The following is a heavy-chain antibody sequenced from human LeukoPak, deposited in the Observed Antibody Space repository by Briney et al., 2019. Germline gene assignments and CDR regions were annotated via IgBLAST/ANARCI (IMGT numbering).Heavy chain of an antibody. CDR2: ISGSGGST. CDR3: AKGVSMGAAGTVY. D-gene: IGHD6-13*01. Sequence: GGSLRLSCAASGFTFSSNAMSSLRQAPAKGLEWVSAISGSGGSTYYADSVKGRFTISRDNSKNTLYLQMNSLRAEDTAVYYCAKGVSMGAAGTVYWGQGTLVTVSS. V-gene: IGHV3-23*01. J-gene: IGHJ4*02. CDR1: GFTFSSNA.